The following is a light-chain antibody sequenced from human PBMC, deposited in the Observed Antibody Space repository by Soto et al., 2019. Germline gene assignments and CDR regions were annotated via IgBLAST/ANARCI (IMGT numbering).Light chain of an antibody. Sequence: DVVMTQSPLSLPVTLGKPASISCRSSQSLMYSDGNTSLNWFQQRPGQSPRRLIYKVSNWDSGVPHRFSGSGSGADFTLKISRAEAEDVGVYYCSQGTHWPPFTFGPGTKVDTK. J-gene: IGKJ3*01. CDR3: SQGTHWPPFT. CDR2: KVS. V-gene: IGKV2D-30*01. CDR1: QSLMYSDGNTS.